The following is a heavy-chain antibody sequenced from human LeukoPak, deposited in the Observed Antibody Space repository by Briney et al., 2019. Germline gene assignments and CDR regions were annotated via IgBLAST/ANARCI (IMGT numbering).Heavy chain of an antibody. CDR2: ISAYNGNT. D-gene: IGHD4-17*01. CDR1: GYTFTSYG. V-gene: IGHV1-18*01. CDR3: ARDPTVTTGPNVDPFDY. J-gene: IGHJ4*02. Sequence: GASVKVSCKASGYTFTSYGISWVRQAPGQGLEWMGWISAYNGNTYYAQMLQGRVTMTTDTFTSTAYMELRSLRSDDTAVYYCARDPTVTTGPNVDPFDYWGQGTLVTVSS.